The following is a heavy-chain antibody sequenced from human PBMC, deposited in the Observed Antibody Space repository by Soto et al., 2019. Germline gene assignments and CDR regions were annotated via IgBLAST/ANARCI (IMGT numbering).Heavy chain of an antibody. Sequence: GASVKVSCKASGGTFSSYTISWVRQAPGQGLEWMGSIIPILGIANYAQKFQGRVTITADKSTSTAYMELSSLRSEDTAVYYCARDPASYGSGSYYPLDYWGQGTLVTVLL. D-gene: IGHD3-10*01. V-gene: IGHV1-69*04. CDR3: ARDPASYGSGSYYPLDY. CDR1: GGTFSSYT. J-gene: IGHJ4*02. CDR2: IIPILGIA.